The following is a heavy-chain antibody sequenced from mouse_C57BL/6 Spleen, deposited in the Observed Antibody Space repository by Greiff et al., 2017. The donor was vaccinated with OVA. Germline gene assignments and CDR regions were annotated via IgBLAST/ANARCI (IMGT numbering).Heavy chain of an antibody. J-gene: IGHJ4*01. CDR3: ARQRDYDYDRAMDY. D-gene: IGHD2-4*01. CDR2: IWSDGST. CDR1: GFSFTSYG. V-gene: IGHV2-6-1*01. Sequence: QVQLKQSGPGLVAPSQSLSITCTVSGFSFTSYGVHWVRQPPGKGLEWLVVIWSDGSTTYNSALKSRLSISKDNSKSQVFLKMNSLQTDDTAMYYCARQRDYDYDRAMDYWGQGTSVTVSS.